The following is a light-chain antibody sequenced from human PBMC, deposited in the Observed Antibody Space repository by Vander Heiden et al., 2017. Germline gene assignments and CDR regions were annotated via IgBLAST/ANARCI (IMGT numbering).Light chain of an antibody. V-gene: IGKV2-28*01. CDR1: QSLLHSNGYNY. Sequence: IVMTQSPLCLPVTPGEPASISCRSSQSLLHSNGYNYLDWYLQKPGQSPQLLIYLGSNRASGVPDRFSGSGSGTDFTLKISRVEAEDVGVYYCMQALQTPPTFGQGTKLEIK. J-gene: IGKJ2*01. CDR3: MQALQTPPT. CDR2: LGS.